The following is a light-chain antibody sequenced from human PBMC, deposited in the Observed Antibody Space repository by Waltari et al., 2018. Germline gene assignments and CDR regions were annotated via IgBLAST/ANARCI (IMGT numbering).Light chain of an antibody. V-gene: IGLV1-44*01. Sequence: QSVLTQPPSASGTPGQRVTTSCPGSNSNLGSNTVNWHQPPPGTAPNLPIYNNSQRPSGVPDRFSGSNSGTSASLAISGLQSEDEGAYYCAAWDDSLNGFYVFGTGTKVTVL. CDR1: NSNLGSNT. J-gene: IGLJ1*01. CDR2: NNS. CDR3: AAWDDSLNGFYV.